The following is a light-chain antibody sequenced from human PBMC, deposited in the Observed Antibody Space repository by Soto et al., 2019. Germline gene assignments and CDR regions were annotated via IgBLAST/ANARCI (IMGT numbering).Light chain of an antibody. J-gene: IGKJ1*01. Sequence: EIVMTQSPATLSVSPGERATLSCRASQSVSSNLAWYQQKPGQAPRLLIYGASTRPTGIPARFSGSGSGTEYTLTISSLQSEDFAVYDCQQYNNWPPKWTFGQGTKVEIK. CDR2: GAS. V-gene: IGKV3-15*01. CDR1: QSVSSN. CDR3: QQYNNWPPKWT.